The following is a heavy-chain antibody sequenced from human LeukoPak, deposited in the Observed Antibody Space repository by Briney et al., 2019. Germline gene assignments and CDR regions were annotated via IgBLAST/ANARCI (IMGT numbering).Heavy chain of an antibody. D-gene: IGHD5-12*01. Sequence: GGSLRLSCAASGFTFSRYEMNWVRQAPGKGLEWVSYISSSGSTIYYADSVKGRFTISRDNAKNSLYLQMNSLRAEDTAVYYCARELRDIVATTFDYWGQGTLVTVSS. CDR1: GFTFSRYE. J-gene: IGHJ4*02. CDR3: ARELRDIVATTFDY. V-gene: IGHV3-48*03. CDR2: ISSSGSTI.